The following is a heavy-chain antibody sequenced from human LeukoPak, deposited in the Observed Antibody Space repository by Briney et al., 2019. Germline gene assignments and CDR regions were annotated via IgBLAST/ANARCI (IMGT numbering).Heavy chain of an antibody. Sequence: EASVKVSCKASGYTFTRYYVQWVRQAPGQGLEWMGMIVPSGGTTTCAQNFQDRITLTRDMSTSTVYMELRSLRSEDTAVYYCARGLRGYCSGGSCYNPDYWGQGTLVTVSS. CDR3: ARGLRGYCSGGSCYNPDY. D-gene: IGHD2-15*01. CDR1: GYTFTRYY. CDR2: IVPSGGTT. J-gene: IGHJ4*02. V-gene: IGHV1-46*01.